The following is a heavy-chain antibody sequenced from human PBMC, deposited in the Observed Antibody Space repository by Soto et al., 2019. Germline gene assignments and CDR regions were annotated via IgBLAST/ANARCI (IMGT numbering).Heavy chain of an antibody. Sequence: QVQLQESGPGLVKPSQTLSLTCTVSGGSISSGGYYWSWIRQHPGKGLEWIGYIYYSGSTYYNPSHKSRVTISVDTSKNQFSLKLSSVTAADTAVYYCARQGSGITPPGNWFDPWGQGTLVTVSS. CDR3: ARQGSGITPPGNWFDP. CDR2: IYYSGST. J-gene: IGHJ5*02. V-gene: IGHV4-31*03. D-gene: IGHD3-10*01. CDR1: GGSISSGGYY.